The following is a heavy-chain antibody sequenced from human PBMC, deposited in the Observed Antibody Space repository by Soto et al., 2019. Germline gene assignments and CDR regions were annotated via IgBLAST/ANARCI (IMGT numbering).Heavy chain of an antibody. CDR3: ARDLDASGSYFTNY. CDR2: ISPHKGDT. D-gene: IGHD3-10*01. Sequence: ASVKVSCKTSGYTFSSIGISWVRQAPGQGLEWMGWISPHKGDTYYAQRLQGRVTMTTDTSTSTAYMELRSLRYDDTAVYFCARDLDASGSYFTNYWGQGTLVTVSS. CDR1: GYTFSSIG. V-gene: IGHV1-18*01. J-gene: IGHJ4*02.